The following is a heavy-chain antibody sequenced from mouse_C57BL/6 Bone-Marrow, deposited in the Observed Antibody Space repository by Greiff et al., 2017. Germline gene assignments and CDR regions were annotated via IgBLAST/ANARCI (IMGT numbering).Heavy chain of an antibody. J-gene: IGHJ4*01. V-gene: IGHV1-26*01. CDR3: ARAYAMDY. Sequence: EVQLQQSGPELVKPGASVKISCKASGYTFTDYYMNWVQQSHGKSLEWIGDINPNNGVTSYNQKFKGKATLTVDKSSSTDYMELRSLTSEDSAVYYCARAYAMDYWGQGTSVTVSS. CDR1: GYTFTDYY. CDR2: INPNNGVT.